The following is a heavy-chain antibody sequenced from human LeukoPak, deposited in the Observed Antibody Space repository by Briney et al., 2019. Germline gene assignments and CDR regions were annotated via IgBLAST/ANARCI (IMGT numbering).Heavy chain of an antibody. CDR3: ARMERYYYYGMDV. V-gene: IGHV4-34*01. Sequence: SSETLSFTCAVYGGSFSGYYWSWIHQPPGKGLEWIGEINHSGSTNYNPSLKSRVTISVDTSKNQFSLKLSSVTAADTAVYYCARMERYYYYGMDVWGKGTTVTVSS. CDR1: GGSFSGYY. J-gene: IGHJ6*04. D-gene: IGHD3-3*01. CDR2: INHSGST.